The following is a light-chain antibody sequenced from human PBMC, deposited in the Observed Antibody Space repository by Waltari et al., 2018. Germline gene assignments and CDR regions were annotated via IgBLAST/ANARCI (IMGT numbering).Light chain of an antibody. Sequence: QSALTQPASVSGSPGQSLTISCTGPSSDVGAYNYVSWYQQHPGKAPKLMIFDVSNRPSGVSNRFSGSKSGNTASLTISGLQAEDEADYYCSSYISSSTLEVFGGGTSLTVL. CDR2: DVS. CDR3: SSYISSSTLEV. CDR1: SSDVGAYNY. J-gene: IGLJ2*01. V-gene: IGLV2-14*03.